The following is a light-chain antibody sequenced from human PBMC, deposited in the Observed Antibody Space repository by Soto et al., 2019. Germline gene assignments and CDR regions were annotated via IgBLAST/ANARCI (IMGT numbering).Light chain of an antibody. CDR1: SSDVGSYNL. CDR2: EGS. Sequence: LTQPASVSGSPGQSITISCTGTSSDVGSYNLVSWYQQHAGKAPKLMIYEGSKRPSGVSNRFSGSKSGNTASLTISGLQAEDEADYYCCSYAGSSTYVFGTGTKVTVL. V-gene: IGLV2-23*01. J-gene: IGLJ1*01. CDR3: CSYAGSSTYV.